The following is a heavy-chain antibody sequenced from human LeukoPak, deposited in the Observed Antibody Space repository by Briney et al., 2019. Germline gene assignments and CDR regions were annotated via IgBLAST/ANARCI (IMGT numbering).Heavy chain of an antibody. D-gene: IGHD2-21*02. CDR3: ARIDEVTFDD. CDR1: GFTFSSYW. J-gene: IGHJ5*02. CDR2: IQPDGSEQ. V-gene: IGHV3-7*01. Sequence: PGGSLRLSCAASGFTFSSYWMSWVRQAPGKGLEWVASIQPDGSEQYYVDSVKGRFTISRDNAKNSLYLQMNSLRAEDTAVYYCARIDEVTFDDWGQGTLVTVSS.